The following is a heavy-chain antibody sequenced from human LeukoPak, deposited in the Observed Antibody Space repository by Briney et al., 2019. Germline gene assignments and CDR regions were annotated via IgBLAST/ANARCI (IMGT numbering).Heavy chain of an antibody. CDR2: IIPIFGTA. J-gene: IGHJ6*03. V-gene: IGHV1-69*05. CDR1: GGTFSSYA. CDR3: ARAGVVSYSGYDFDYYYYMDV. Sequence: GASVKVSCKASGGTFSSYAISWVRQAPGQGLEWMGGIIPIFGTANYAQKFQGRVTITTDESTSTAYMELSSLRSEDTAVYYCARAGVVSYSGYDFDYYYYMDVWGKGITVTVSS. D-gene: IGHD5-12*01.